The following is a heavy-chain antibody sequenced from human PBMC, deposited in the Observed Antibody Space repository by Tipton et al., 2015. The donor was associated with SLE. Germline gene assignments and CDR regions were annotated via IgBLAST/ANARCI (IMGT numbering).Heavy chain of an antibody. CDR1: GGSISSSSFY. Sequence: TLSLTCTVSGGSISSSSFYWGWIRQPPGKGLEWIGSFYYGKSTFYNPSLKSRVTISVDTSTNQFSLNLRSVTAADTAVYYCARGGTGDGRNPFDPWGQGTLVIVSS. CDR3: ARGGTGDGRNPFDP. CDR2: FYYGKST. D-gene: IGHD4-23*01. J-gene: IGHJ5*02. V-gene: IGHV4-39*07.